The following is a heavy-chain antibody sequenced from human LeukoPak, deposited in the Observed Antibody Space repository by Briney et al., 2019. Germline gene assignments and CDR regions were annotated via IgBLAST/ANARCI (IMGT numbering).Heavy chain of an antibody. CDR2: IYTSGST. V-gene: IGHV4-4*07. CDR1: GGSISSYY. D-gene: IGHD2-2*01. J-gene: IGHJ4*02. Sequence: SETLSLTCTVSGGSISSYYWSWIRQPAGKGLEWIGRIYTSGSTNYNPSLKSRVTISVDKSKNQFSLILTSVTAADTGVYYCSRGRDQSKAGDSWGQGTVVTVSS. CDR3: SRGRDQSKAGDS.